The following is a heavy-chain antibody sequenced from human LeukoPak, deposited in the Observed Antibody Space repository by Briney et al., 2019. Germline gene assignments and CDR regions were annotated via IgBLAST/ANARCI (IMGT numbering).Heavy chain of an antibody. J-gene: IGHJ4*02. CDR1: GFSVSSNY. Sequence: PGGSLRLSCAASGFSVSSNYMSWVRQAPGKGLEWVSAMYNDGSTHYADSVKGRFTISRDNFKNTLYLQMNSLRADDTAVYYCARDRPDGGVGDFDHWGQGTLVTVSS. CDR2: MYNDGST. D-gene: IGHD3-16*01. V-gene: IGHV3-66*01. CDR3: ARDRPDGGVGDFDH.